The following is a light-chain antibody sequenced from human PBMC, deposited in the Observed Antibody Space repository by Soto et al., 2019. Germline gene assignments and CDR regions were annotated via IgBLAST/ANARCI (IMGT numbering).Light chain of an antibody. CDR2: AAS. V-gene: IGKV1-39*01. CDR3: QQSYSTPWT. Sequence: DIQMTQSPSSLSASVGDRIIITCRASQSIRSDLNWYQQKPGKAPNLLMYAASNLQSGVPSRFSGRGYGTEFTLTISSLQPEDFAIYYCQQSYSTPWTFGQGTKVEIK. J-gene: IGKJ1*01. CDR1: QSIRSD.